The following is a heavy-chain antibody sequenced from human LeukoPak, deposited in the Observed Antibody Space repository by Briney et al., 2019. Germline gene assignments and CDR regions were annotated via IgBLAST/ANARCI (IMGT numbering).Heavy chain of an antibody. CDR3: TTDGTYYYGSGSYYYDY. CDR2: IKSKTDGGTT. V-gene: IGHV3-15*01. Sequence: GGSLRLSXAASGFTFSNAWMSWVRQAPGKGLEWVGRIKSKTDGGTTGYAAPVKGRFTISRDDSKNTLYLQMNSLKTEDTAVYYCTTDGTYYYGSGSYYYDYWGQGTLVTVSS. D-gene: IGHD3-10*01. CDR1: GFTFSNAW. J-gene: IGHJ4*02.